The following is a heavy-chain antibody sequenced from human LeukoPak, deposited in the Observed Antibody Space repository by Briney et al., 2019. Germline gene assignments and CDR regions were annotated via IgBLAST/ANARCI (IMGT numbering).Heavy chain of an antibody. CDR2: ISGSGGIT. D-gene: IGHD3/OR15-3a*01. J-gene: IGHJ4*02. Sequence: PGGSLRLSCAASGFTFSNYVLSWVRQAPGKGLERVAVISGSGGITYYGDSVKGRFTISRDNSKNTLYLQMNSLRAEDTAVYYCAKGTGYSTITYLDYWGQGTLVTVSS. V-gene: IGHV3-23*01. CDR1: GFTFSNYV. CDR3: AKGTGYSTITYLDY.